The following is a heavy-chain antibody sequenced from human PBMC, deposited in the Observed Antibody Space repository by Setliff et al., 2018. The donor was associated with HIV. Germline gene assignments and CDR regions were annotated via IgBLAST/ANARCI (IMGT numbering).Heavy chain of an antibody. D-gene: IGHD2-15*01. V-gene: IGHV1-18*01. CDR2: IGVYNGHT. CDR1: GYTFTDND. Sequence: ASVKVSCKASGYTFTDNDIIWVRQATGQGLEWMGWIGVYNGHTTYGQKFQGRVTMTTDTSTNTAYMELRNLTSDDTAIYFCARGPAPLHTPDFWGQGTLVTVSS. CDR3: ARGPAPLHTPDF. J-gene: IGHJ4*02.